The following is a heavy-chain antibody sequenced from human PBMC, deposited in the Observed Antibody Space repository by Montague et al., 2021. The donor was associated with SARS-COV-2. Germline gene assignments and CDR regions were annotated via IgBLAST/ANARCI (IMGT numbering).Heavy chain of an antibody. J-gene: IGHJ4*02. Sequence: SLRLSCAASGFTFSDYYMSWIRQAPGKGLEWVSYITSSGSSIYYADSVKGRFTISRDNAKNSLYLQMNSLRAEDTAVYYCARSRYYYDSSGHDPYFDYWGQGTLVTVSS. CDR3: ARSRYYYDSSGHDPYFDY. CDR1: GFTFSDYY. CDR2: ITSSGSSI. V-gene: IGHV3-11*01. D-gene: IGHD3-22*01.